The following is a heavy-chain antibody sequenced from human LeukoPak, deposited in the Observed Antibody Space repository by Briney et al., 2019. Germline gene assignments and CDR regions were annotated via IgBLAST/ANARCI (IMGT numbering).Heavy chain of an antibody. CDR2: INPNSGGT. Sequence: ASVKVSCKASGYTFTGYYMHWVRQAPGQGLEWMGWINPNSGGTNYAQKFQGRVTMTRDTSISTAYMELSRLRSDDTAVYYCARDALPHQLLLYYFDYWGQGTLVTVSS. CDR3: ARDALPHQLLLYYFDY. V-gene: IGHV1-2*02. CDR1: GYTFTGYY. D-gene: IGHD2-2*01. J-gene: IGHJ4*02.